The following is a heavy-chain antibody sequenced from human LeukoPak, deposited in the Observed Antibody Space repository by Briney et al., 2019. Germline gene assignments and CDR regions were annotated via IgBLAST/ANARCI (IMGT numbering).Heavy chain of an antibody. J-gene: IGHJ4*02. CDR2: IYSGGAT. D-gene: IGHD3-22*01. CDR1: GFDVGRNY. Sequence: GGSLRLSCAASGFDVGRNYMTWVRQAPGKGLEWVSFIYSGGATYYADSVRGRFTISRDSSKNTLYLQMNSLRAEDTAVYYCARVVYYDSSGYNYWGQGTLVTVSS. V-gene: IGHV3-53*01. CDR3: ARVVYYDSSGYNY.